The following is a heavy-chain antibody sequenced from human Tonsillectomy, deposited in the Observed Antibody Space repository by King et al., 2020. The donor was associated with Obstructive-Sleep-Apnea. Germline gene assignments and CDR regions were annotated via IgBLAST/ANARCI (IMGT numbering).Heavy chain of an antibody. J-gene: IGHJ4*02. D-gene: IGHD5-18*01. CDR2: LYSGGAT. CDR3: ARGLGYCYGYSFDY. CDR1: GFTVSSTY. Sequence: VQLVESGGGLVQPGGSLRLSCAVSGFTVSSTYMSWVRPAPGKGLEWVSTLYSGGATDYADSVKGRFTISRDTSKNTLYLQMNSLRAEDTAVYFCARGLGYCYGYSFDYWGQGTLVTVSS. V-gene: IGHV3-66*01.